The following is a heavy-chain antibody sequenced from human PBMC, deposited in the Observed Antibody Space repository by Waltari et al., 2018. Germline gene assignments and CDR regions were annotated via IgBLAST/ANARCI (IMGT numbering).Heavy chain of an antibody. J-gene: IGHJ4*02. CDR1: GLTFDDYA. CDR3: AKDMGKLGFDY. D-gene: IGHD7-27*01. Sequence: EVQLVESGGGLVQPGRSLRLSCAASGLTFDDYAMHWVRQAPGKGLEWVSGISWNSGSIGYADSVKGRFTISRDNAKNSLYLQMNSLRAEDTALYYCAKDMGKLGFDYWGQGTLVTVSS. V-gene: IGHV3-9*01. CDR2: ISWNSGSI.